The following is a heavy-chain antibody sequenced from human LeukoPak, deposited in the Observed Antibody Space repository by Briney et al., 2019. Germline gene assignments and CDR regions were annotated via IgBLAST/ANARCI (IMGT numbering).Heavy chain of an antibody. J-gene: IGHJ4*02. CDR3: ARYSGYEPFDY. CDR1: GGSFSGYY. V-gene: IGHV4-34*01. D-gene: IGHD5-12*01. Sequence: PSETLSLTCAVYGGSFSGYYWSWIRQPPGKGLEWIGEINHSGSTNYNPSLKSRVTISVDTSKNQFSLKLSSVTAADTAVYYCARYSGYEPFDYWGQGTLVTVSS. CDR2: INHSGST.